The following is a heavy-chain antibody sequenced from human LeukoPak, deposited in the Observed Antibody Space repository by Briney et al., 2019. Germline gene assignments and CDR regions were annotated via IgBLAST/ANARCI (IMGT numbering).Heavy chain of an antibody. CDR3: MAESSSPWEGY. V-gene: IGHV3-7*01. J-gene: IGHJ4*02. CDR1: GFRSSRNW. D-gene: IGHD6-6*01. CDR2: INEDGSVK. Sequence: QTWGYLRRYCAESGFRSSRNWLDWERHAQGQELEWVANINEDGSVKNYVDSVRGRFTVSRDNAKNSLYLQMNSLRGEDTAVYYCMAESSSPWEGYWGQGTLVTVSS.